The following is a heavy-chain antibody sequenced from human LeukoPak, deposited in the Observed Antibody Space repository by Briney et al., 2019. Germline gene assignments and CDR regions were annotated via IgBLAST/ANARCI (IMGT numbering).Heavy chain of an antibody. CDR2: ISGYNGNT. D-gene: IGHD6-19*01. Sequence: ASVKVSCRAFGYTFTSYGISWVRQAPGQGLEWMGWISGYNGNTNYAQKFQGRVTMTTDTSTSTAYMEPRSLRSDDTAVYYCARADIRAIASSGWYGFDYWGQGTLVTVSS. V-gene: IGHV1-18*01. J-gene: IGHJ4*02. CDR3: ARADIRAIASSGWYGFDY. CDR1: GYTFTSYG.